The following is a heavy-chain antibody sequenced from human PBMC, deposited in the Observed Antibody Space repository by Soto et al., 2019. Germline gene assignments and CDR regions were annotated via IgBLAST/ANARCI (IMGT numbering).Heavy chain of an antibody. CDR1: GFSFSSYG. CDR2: ISFDGSTT. J-gene: IGHJ4*02. D-gene: IGHD2-2*01. V-gene: IGHV3-33*01. Sequence: QVQLVESGGGVVQPGRSLRLSCGTSGFSFSSYGMHWVRQAPGKGLEWVAFISFDGSTTHYADSVKGRFTITRDNSKNILYLHRNSLTVEDTAMYHCARDGPYRKIDDKWGQGTLVTVSS. CDR3: ARDGPYRKIDDK.